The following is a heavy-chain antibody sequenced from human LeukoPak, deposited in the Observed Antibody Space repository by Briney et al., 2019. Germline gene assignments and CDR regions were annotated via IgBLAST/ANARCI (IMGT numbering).Heavy chain of an antibody. CDR1: GGSVSSDKYY. CDR3: AGQLSGYGY. Sequence: SETLSLTCTVSGGSVSSDKYYWSWIRQPPGKGLEWIGYIYHSGSTDYSPSLKSRATIAVDTSKNQFSQKLTSVTAADTAIYYCAGQLSGYGYWGQGTLVTVSS. V-gene: IGHV4-61*01. D-gene: IGHD2-15*01. CDR2: IYHSGST. J-gene: IGHJ4*02.